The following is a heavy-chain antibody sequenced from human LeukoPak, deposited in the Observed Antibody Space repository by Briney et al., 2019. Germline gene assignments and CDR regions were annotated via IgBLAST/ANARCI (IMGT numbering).Heavy chain of an antibody. D-gene: IGHD3-22*01. J-gene: IGHJ4*02. CDR3: ARGYDTPGVYFDY. CDR1: GFTFSSYS. CDR2: ISSSSSYI. V-gene: IGHV3-21*01. Sequence: GGSLRLSCAASGFTFSSYSMNWVRQAPGKGLEWVSSISSSSSYIYYADSVKGRFTISRDNAKNSLYLQMNSLRAEDTAVYYCARGYDTPGVYFDYWGQGTLVTVSS.